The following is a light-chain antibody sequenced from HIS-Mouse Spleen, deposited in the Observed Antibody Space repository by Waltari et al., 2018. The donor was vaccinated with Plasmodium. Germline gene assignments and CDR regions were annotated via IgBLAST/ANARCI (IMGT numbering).Light chain of an antibody. CDR3: QQYNNWSFT. Sequence: EIVMTQSPAILSLSPGDRASLSCRASQSVSSNLAWYQPKPGQAPRLLIYGASTRATGIPARFSGSGSGTEFTLTISSLQSEDFAVYYCQQYNNWSFTFGPGTKVDIK. CDR2: GAS. V-gene: IGKV3-15*01. CDR1: QSVSSN. J-gene: IGKJ3*01.